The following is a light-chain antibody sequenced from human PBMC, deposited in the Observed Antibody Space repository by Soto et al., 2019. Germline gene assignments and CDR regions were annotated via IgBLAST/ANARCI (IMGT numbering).Light chain of an antibody. J-gene: IGKJ2*01. V-gene: IGKV3-15*01. CDR1: QSVRTK. CDR3: QQHNSWPPLT. CDR2: GAS. Sequence: EIVMTQSPATLSVSPGERATLFCRASQSVRTKLAWYQQRAGQAPRLLLYGASTRATGIPDRFSGSGSGTEFTPPTSSLQPADFAAYYCQQHNSWPPLTFGQGTKLDIK.